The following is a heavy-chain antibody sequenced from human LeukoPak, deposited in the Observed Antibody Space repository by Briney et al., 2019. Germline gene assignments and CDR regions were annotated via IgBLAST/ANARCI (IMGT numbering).Heavy chain of an antibody. J-gene: IGHJ4*02. CDR1: GGTFSSYA. V-gene: IGHV1-69*13. CDR3: ARVPVAAAGTPPDY. CDR2: IIPIFGTA. D-gene: IGHD6-13*01. Sequence: GASVKVSCKASGGTFSSYAISWVRQAPGQGLEWMGGIIPIFGTANYAQKFQGRVTITADESTSTAYMELSSLRSEDTAVYYCARVPVAAAGTPPDYWGQGTLVTVSS.